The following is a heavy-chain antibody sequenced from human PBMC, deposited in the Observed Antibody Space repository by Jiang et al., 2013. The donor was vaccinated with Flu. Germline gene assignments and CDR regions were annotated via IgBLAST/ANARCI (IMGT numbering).Heavy chain of an antibody. V-gene: IGHV4-34*01. CDR1: GGSFSGYY. CDR2: INHSGST. CDR3: ARKKTTVTRHDAFDI. Sequence: TLSLTCAVYGGSFSGYYWSWIRQPPGKGLEWIGEINHSGSTNYNPSLKSRVTISVDTSKNQFSLKLSSVTAADTAVYYCARKKTTVTRHDAFDIWGQGTMVTVSS. J-gene: IGHJ3*02. D-gene: IGHD4-17*01.